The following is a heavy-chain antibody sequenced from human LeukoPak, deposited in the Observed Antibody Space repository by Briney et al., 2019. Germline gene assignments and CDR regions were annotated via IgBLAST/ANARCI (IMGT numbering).Heavy chain of an antibody. V-gene: IGHV1-69*13. CDR1: GGTFSSYA. J-gene: IGHJ4*02. CDR3: ARDGGYCSSTSCAFDY. Sequence: RRASVKVSCTASGGTFSSYAISWVRQAPGQGLEWMGGIIPIFGTANYAQKFQGRVTITADESTSTAYMELSSLRSEDTAVYYCARDGGYCSSTSCAFDYWGQGTLVTVSS. D-gene: IGHD2-2*01. CDR2: IIPIFGTA.